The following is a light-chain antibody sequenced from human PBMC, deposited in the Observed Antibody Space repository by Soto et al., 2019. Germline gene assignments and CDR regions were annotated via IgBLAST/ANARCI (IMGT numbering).Light chain of an antibody. V-gene: IGLV2-8*01. CDR2: EVT. CDR3: SSFAGTLFYV. Sequence: QSVLTQPPSASGSPGQSVTISCTGTSSDVGGYNYVSWYQQHPGKAPKLMIYEVTKRPSGVPDRFSGSKSGNPDSLTVSGLQAEGEADYVCSSFAGTLFYVFGTGTKVTVL. J-gene: IGLJ1*01. CDR1: SSDVGGYNY.